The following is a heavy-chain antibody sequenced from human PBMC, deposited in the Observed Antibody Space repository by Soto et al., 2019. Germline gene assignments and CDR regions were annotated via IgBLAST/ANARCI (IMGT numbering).Heavy chain of an antibody. V-gene: IGHV4-30-2*06. CDR1: GGSISSGGYS. CDR3: ARHASRGYSSSWYFED. J-gene: IGHJ4*02. Sequence: SETLSLTCAVSGGSISSGGYSWNWIRQLPGKGLEWIGFIYHSGVTHYNPSLRSRVTISADRSKNQFSLKLTSVTAADTAIYYCARHASRGYSSSWYFEDWGQGTPVTVSS. CDR2: IYHSGVT. D-gene: IGHD6-13*01.